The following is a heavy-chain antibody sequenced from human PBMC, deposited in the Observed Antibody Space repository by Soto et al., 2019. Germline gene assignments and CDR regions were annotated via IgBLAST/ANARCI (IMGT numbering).Heavy chain of an antibody. V-gene: IGHV3-49*03. CDR1: GFPFGDYA. CDR3: TQDIVVVPAAMFNWFDP. J-gene: IGHJ5*02. Sequence: PGGSLRLSCTASGFPFGDYAMSWFRQAPGKGLEWVGFIRSKAYGGTTEYAASVKGRFTISRDDSKSIAYLQMNSLKTEDTAVYYCTQDIVVVPAAMFNWFDPWGQGTLVTVSS. CDR2: IRSKAYGGTT. D-gene: IGHD2-2*01.